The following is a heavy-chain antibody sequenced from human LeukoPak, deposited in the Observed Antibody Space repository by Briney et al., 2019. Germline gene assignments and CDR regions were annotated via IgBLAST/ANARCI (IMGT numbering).Heavy chain of an antibody. CDR1: GFTLSSYA. J-gene: IGHJ4*02. V-gene: IGHV3-15*01. CDR3: TTAPRGYVDC. D-gene: IGHD5-12*01. Sequence: GGSLRLSCAASGFTLSSYAMSWVRQAPGKGLEWVGRIKKKTDGGTTDYAAPGKGRFTISREDSKNTLYLQMNSLKTEDTAVYYCTTAPRGYVDCWGQGTLVTVSS. CDR2: IKKKTDGGTT.